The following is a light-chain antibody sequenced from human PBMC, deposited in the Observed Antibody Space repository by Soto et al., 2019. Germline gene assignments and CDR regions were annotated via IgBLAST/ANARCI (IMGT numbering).Light chain of an antibody. V-gene: IGLV1-44*01. CDR3: ATWDDCLTGRV. Sequence: QLVLTQPTSASGTPGQRVTISCSGNSSNIGSENVNWYQQLPGTAPKLLISGDNQRSSGVPDRFSGSTSGTSAPLAISGLQSEDVAASYCATWDDCLTGRVFGGRTKLNVL. J-gene: IGLJ3*02. CDR2: GDN. CDR1: SSNIGSEN.